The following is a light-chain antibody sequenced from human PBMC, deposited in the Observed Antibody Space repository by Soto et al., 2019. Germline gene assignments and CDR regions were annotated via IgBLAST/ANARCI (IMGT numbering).Light chain of an antibody. CDR1: QSVGSN. CDR2: GAS. Sequence: EIVMTQSPATLSVSPGNRAALSCRASQSVGSNLAWYQQKPGQSPRLLIYGASTRATGIPVRFSGSGSGTEFTLTMSTLQSEGFAVYYGEYYKNWPHFGRGTKVEIK. V-gene: IGKV3-15*01. CDR3: EYYKNWPH. J-gene: IGKJ1*01.